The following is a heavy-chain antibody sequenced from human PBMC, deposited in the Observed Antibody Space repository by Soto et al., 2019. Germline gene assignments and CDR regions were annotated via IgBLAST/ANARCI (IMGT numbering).Heavy chain of an antibody. CDR3: ARVGSGTKFDY. V-gene: IGHV4-30-2*01. J-gene: IGHJ4*02. CDR1: GGSISSGGYS. Sequence: PWETLSLTCAVSGGSISSGGYSWTWIRQTPGKGLEWIGHIYHSGATSYNPSLKSRVTISVDTSKNQFSLKLSSVTAADTAVYYCARVGSGTKFDYWGQGTLVTVSS. D-gene: IGHD1-26*01. CDR2: IYHSGAT.